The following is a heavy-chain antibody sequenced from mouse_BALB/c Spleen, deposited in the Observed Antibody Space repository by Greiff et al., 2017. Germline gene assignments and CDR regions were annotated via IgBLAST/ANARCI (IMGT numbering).Heavy chain of an antibody. CDR1: GYTFTSYV. D-gene: IGHD1-1*01. CDR3: ALITTVPYYFDY. J-gene: IGHJ2*01. CDR2: INPYNDGT. V-gene: IGHV1-14*01. Sequence: EVHLVESGPELVKPGASVKMSCKASGYTFTSYVMHWVKQKPGQGLEWIGYINPYNDGTKYNEKFKGKATLTSDKSSSTAYMELSSLTSEDSAVYYCALITTVPYYFDYWGQGTTLTVSS.